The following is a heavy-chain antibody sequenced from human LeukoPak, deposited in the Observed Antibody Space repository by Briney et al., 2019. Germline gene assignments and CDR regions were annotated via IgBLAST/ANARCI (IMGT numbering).Heavy chain of an antibody. D-gene: IGHD4-17*01. V-gene: IGHV4-4*07. CDR1: GGSISSYY. CDR3: ARSTYGDYENWFDP. Sequence: SETLSLTCTVSGGSISSYYWSWIRQPAGKGLKWIGRIYTSGSTNYNPSLKSRVTISVDKSKNQFSLKLSSVTAADTAVYYCARSTYGDYENWFDPWGQGTLVTVSS. CDR2: IYTSGST. J-gene: IGHJ5*02.